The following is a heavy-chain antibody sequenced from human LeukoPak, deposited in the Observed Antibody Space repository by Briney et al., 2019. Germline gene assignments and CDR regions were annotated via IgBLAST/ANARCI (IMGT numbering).Heavy chain of an antibody. J-gene: IGHJ6*03. CDR1: GFTFSSYG. CDR2: IHSDGSNK. D-gene: IGHD3-22*01. Sequence: GGSLRLSCAASGFTFSSYGMHWVREAPGKGLEWVAFIHSDGSNKHYADSVKGRFTISRENSKNTLYLQMNSLRAEDTTVYHCAKGSKVVLITRDHDMDVWGKGTTVTISS. V-gene: IGHV3-30*02. CDR3: AKGSKVVLITRDHDMDV.